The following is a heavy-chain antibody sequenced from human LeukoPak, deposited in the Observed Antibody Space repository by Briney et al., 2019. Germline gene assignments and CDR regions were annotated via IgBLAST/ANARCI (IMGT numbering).Heavy chain of an antibody. CDR1: GYSISSGYY. V-gene: IGHV4-38-2*02. J-gene: IGHJ6*03. Sequence: KTSETLSLTCTVSGYSISSGYYWGWIRQPPGRGLEWIGSIYHSGSTYYNPSLMSRVTISVDRSKNQFSLKLSSVTASDTAVYYCARVEEGYGSGRRENYYYYYMDVWGKGTTVTISS. CDR3: ARVEEGYGSGRRENYYYYYMDV. CDR2: IYHSGST. D-gene: IGHD3-10*01.